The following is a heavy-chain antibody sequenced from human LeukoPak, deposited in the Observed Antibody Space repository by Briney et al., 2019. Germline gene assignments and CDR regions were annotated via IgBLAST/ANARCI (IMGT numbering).Heavy chain of an antibody. D-gene: IGHD3/OR15-3a*01. CDR3: TREDWGPDY. CDR2: IKQDGSDK. CDR1: GFTYNKYW. J-gene: IGHJ4*02. V-gene: IGHV3-7*01. Sequence: GDSLRLSCAASGFTYNKYWRTWVRQAPGKGLEWLANIKQDGSDKHYVNSVKGRFTISRDNAKNSVYLQLNSLRDEDTAIYYCTREDWGPDYWGQGTLVTVSS.